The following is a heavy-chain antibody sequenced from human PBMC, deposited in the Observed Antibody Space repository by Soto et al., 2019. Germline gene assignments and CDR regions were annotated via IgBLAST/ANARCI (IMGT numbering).Heavy chain of an antibody. Sequence: GGSLSLSCAASGFTFSSYGMHWVRQAPGKGLEWVAVISYDGSNKYYADSVKGRFTISRDNSKNTLYLQMNSLRAEDTAVYYCAKVGDDSSGYSLLPDYWGQGTLVTVSS. CDR1: GFTFSSYG. J-gene: IGHJ4*02. CDR2: ISYDGSNK. CDR3: AKVGDDSSGYSLLPDY. V-gene: IGHV3-30*18. D-gene: IGHD3-22*01.